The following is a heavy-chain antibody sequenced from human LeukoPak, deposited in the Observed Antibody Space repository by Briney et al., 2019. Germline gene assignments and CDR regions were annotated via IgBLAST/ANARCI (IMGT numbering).Heavy chain of an antibody. D-gene: IGHD1-26*01. CDR1: DDSISTGGYY. V-gene: IGHV4-31*03. Sequence: PSETLSLTCTVSDDSISTGGYYWSWIRQHPGKGLEWIGYIYYSGSTYYTPSLKSRVTISVDTSKNQFSLRLSSVTAADTAVYYCARGRVGATTEYYFDYWGQGTLVTVSS. CDR3: ARGRVGATTEYYFDY. J-gene: IGHJ4*02. CDR2: IYYSGST.